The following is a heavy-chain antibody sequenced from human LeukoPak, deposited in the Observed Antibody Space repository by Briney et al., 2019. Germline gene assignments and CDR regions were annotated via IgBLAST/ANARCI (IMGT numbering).Heavy chain of an antibody. CDR1: GGSISSSSYY. CDR2: IYYSGST. J-gene: IGHJ4*02. V-gene: IGHV4-39*01. Sequence: SETLSLTCTVSGGSISSSSYYWGWIRQPPGKGLEWIGSIYYSGSTYYNPSLKSRVTISVDTSKNQFSLKLSSVTAADTAVYYCARGTSSFGPFWSGIAVAGHYFDYWGQGTLVTVSS. CDR3: ARGTSSFGPFWSGIAVAGHYFDY. D-gene: IGHD6-19*01.